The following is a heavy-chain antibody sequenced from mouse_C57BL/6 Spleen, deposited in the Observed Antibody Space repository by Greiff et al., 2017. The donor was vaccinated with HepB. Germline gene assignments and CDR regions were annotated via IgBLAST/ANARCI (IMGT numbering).Heavy chain of an antibody. J-gene: IGHJ3*01. D-gene: IGHD1-1*01. CDR2: INPNNGGT. CDR1: GYTFTDYN. CDR3: ATVYYYGSSLAY. V-gene: IGHV1-22*01. Sequence: VQLKQSGPQLVKPGASVKMSCKASGYTFTDYNMHWVKQSHGKSLEWIGYINPNNGGTSYNQKFKGKATLTVNKSSSTAYMELRSLTSEDSAVYYCATVYYYGSSLAYWGQGTLVTVSA.